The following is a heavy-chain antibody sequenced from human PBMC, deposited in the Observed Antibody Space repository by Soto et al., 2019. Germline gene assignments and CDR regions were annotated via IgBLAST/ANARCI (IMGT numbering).Heavy chain of an antibody. CDR1: GGSISSYY. J-gene: IGHJ6*02. CDR3: ARDSPTGDYYYYYGMDV. D-gene: IGHD2-8*02. V-gene: IGHV4-59*01. CDR2: IYYSGST. Sequence: SKTLSLTCTVSGGSISSYYWSWIRQPPGKGLEWIGYIYYSGSTNYNPSLKSRVTISVDTSKNQFSLKLSSVTAADTAVYYCARDSPTGDYYYYYGMDVWGQWTTVT.